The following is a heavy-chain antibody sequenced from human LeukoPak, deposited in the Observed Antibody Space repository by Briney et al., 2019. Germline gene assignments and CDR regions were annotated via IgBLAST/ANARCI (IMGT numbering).Heavy chain of an antibody. J-gene: IGHJ3*02. V-gene: IGHV3-53*01. D-gene: IGHD2-8*02. CDR1: GFTVSSKY. CDR3: ARDNPGADAFDI. Sequence: PGGALRLSCSASGFTVSSKYMSWVRQAPGKGLEWVSVIYSGGSTYYADSVKGRFTISRDNSKNTLYLQMNSLRAEDTAVYYCARDNPGADAFDIWGQGTMVTVSS. CDR2: IYSGGST.